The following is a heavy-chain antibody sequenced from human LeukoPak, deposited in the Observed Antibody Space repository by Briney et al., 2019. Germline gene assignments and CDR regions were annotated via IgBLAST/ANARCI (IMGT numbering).Heavy chain of an antibody. CDR2: VSSTSSFI. CDR3: AKDRSGSYFDAFDI. D-gene: IGHD1-26*01. Sequence: GGSLRLSCSASGFTFSSYSINWVRQAPGKGLEWVSCVSSTSSFIYYADSVKGRFTISRDNSKNTLYLQMNSLRAEDTAVYYCAKDRSGSYFDAFDIWGQGTMVTVSS. V-gene: IGHV3-21*01. CDR1: GFTFSSYS. J-gene: IGHJ3*02.